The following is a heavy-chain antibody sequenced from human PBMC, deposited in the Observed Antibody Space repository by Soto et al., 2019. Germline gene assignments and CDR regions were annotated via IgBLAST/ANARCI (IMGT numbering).Heavy chain of an antibody. V-gene: IGHV4-59*01. J-gene: IGHJ6*02. Sequence: SETLSLTCTVSGGSISSYYWSWIRQPPGKGLEWIGYIYYSGSTNYNPSLKSRVTISVDTSKNQFSLKLSSVTAADTAVYYCARGLGYYDFWSGYYSEDYYYGMDVWGQGTTVTVS. D-gene: IGHD3-3*01. CDR1: GGSISSYY. CDR3: ARGLGYYDFWSGYYSEDYYYGMDV. CDR2: IYYSGST.